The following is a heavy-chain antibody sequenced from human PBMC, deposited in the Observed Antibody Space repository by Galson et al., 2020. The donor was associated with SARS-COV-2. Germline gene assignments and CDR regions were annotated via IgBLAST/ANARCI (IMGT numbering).Heavy chain of an antibody. Sequence: GGSLRLSCAVSGFTFSNHWMHWVRQAPGKGLVWVSRIYSDGSSTSYADSVKGRFTISGDNAKNTLYLQMNSLRAEDKDVYYCARGDMGNDYFDYWGQGTLVTVSS. D-gene: IGHD7-27*01. CDR2: IYSDGSST. J-gene: IGHJ4*02. CDR3: ARGDMGNDYFDY. V-gene: IGHV3-74*01. CDR1: GFTFSNHW.